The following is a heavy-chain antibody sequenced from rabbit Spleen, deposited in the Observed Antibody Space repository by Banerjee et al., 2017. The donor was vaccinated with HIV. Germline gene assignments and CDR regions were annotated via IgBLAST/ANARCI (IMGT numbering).Heavy chain of an antibody. CDR2: INIVTGKD. Sequence: QSLEESGGGLVQPEGSLTLTCKASGVSFSDKDVMCWVRQAPGKGLEWIACINIVTGKDVYATWAKGRFIMSRTSSTTVTLQMTSLTAADTATYFCAKSDAAGSWSLDLWGPGTLVTVS. CDR1: GVSFSDKDV. V-gene: IGHV1S40*01. J-gene: IGHJ6*01. D-gene: IGHD4-2*01. CDR3: AKSDAAGSWSLDL.